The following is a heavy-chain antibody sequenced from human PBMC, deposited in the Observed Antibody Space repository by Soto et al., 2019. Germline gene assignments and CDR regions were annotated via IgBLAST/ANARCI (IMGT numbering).Heavy chain of an antibody. V-gene: IGHV3-23*01. CDR1: GFTFSGFA. Sequence: HPGGSLSLPCVVSGFTFSGFAMSCARQAPGKGLEWVSGISGSSASTHYADSVKGRFTSSRDNSKDTLYLQMNSLRVEDTAVYYCAKNGGDYANLDYWGPGT. CDR3: AKNGGDYANLDY. D-gene: IGHD4-17*01. CDR2: ISGSSAST. J-gene: IGHJ4*02.